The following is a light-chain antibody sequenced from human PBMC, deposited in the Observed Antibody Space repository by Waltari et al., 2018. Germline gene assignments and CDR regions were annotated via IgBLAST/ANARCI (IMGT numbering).Light chain of an antibody. CDR2: EVN. CDR1: SSDVGGYNY. CDR3: SSYSGSNNLGV. J-gene: IGLJ2*01. V-gene: IGLV2-8*01. Sequence: QSALTQPPSASGSPGQSVTISCTGTSSDVGGYNYVSWYQQHPGQAPKLIISEVNKRPSGVPDRFSGSKSGNTASLTVSGLQADDEADYYCSSYSGSNNLGVFGGGTKLTVL.